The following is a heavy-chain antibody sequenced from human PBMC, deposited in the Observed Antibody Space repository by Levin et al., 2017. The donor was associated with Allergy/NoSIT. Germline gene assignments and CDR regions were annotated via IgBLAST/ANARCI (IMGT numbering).Heavy chain of an antibody. CDR3: AKDMVFGVVITDAFDI. J-gene: IGHJ3*02. CDR2: ISWNSGSI. V-gene: IGHV3-9*01. CDR1: GFTFDDYA. D-gene: IGHD3-3*01. Sequence: SLKISCAASGFTFDDYAMHWVRQAPGKGLEWVSGISWNSGSIGYADSVKGRFTISRDNAKNSLYLQMNSLRAEDTALYYCAKDMVFGVVITDAFDIWGQGTMVTVSS.